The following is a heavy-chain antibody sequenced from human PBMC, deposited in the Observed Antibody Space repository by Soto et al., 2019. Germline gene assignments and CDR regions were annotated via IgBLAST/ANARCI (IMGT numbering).Heavy chain of an antibody. Sequence: EVQLVESGGGLVQPGGSLRLSCAASGFTFKSYSMNWVRQAPGKGLEWISYIFTSSSTIYYADSVKGRFTISRDNAKNSLYLQMNSLRAEDTAVYYCARDRGEWPDAFDIWGQGTMVTVSS. CDR2: IFTSSSTI. CDR3: ARDRGEWPDAFDI. D-gene: IGHD3-16*01. J-gene: IGHJ3*02. CDR1: GFTFKSYS. V-gene: IGHV3-48*01.